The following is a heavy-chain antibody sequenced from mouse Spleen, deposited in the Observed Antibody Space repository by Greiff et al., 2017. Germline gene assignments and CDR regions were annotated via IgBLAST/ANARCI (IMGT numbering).Heavy chain of an antibody. D-gene: IGHD3-2*02. CDR3: EICSSGHLYYSMDY. J-gene: IGHJ4*01. CDR2: ILPGRGST. Sequence: VQLQQSGAELMKPGASVKLSCKASGYTFTGYWIEWVNQRPGHGLEWIGEILPGRGSTHYNEKFKGKATFTADTSSNTAYMQLSSLTTEDSAVYDCEICSSGHLYYSMDYWGQGTSVTVSS. V-gene: IGHV1-9*01. CDR1: GYTFTGYW.